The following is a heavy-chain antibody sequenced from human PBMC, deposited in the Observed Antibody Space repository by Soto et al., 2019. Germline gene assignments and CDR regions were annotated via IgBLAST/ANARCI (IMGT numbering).Heavy chain of an antibody. CDR2: TSAYNGNT. D-gene: IGHD6-19*01. CDR1: GYTFTSYG. CDR3: ARDRGSSGYPFWDYYYGMDV. V-gene: IGHV1-18*01. J-gene: IGHJ6*02. Sequence: ASVKVSCKASGYTFTSYGISWVRQAPGQGLEWMGWTSAYNGNTNYAQKHQGRVTMTTDTSTSTAYMELRSLRSDDTAVYYCARDRGSSGYPFWDYYYGMDVWGQGTTVTVSS.